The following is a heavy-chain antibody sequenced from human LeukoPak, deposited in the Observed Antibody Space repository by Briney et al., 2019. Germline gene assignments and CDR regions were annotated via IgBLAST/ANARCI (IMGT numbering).Heavy chain of an antibody. Sequence: GASVKVSCKASGYTFTGFYIHWVRQAPGQGLEWMGWINPNSGGTNSAQKFQGRVTMTRGTSISTVYMELNRLRSDDTAVFYCARDQDGDYFDYWGQGTLVTVSS. V-gene: IGHV1-2*02. J-gene: IGHJ4*02. D-gene: IGHD4-17*01. CDR2: INPNSGGT. CDR3: ARDQDGDYFDY. CDR1: GYTFTGFY.